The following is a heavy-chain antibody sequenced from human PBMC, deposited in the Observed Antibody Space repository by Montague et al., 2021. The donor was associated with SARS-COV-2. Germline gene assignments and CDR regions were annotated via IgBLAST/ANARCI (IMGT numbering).Heavy chain of an antibody. CDR1: GASISSANDY. Sequence: TLSLTCSVSGASISSANDYWTWIRQPAGKGLEWIGHISTSGSSSYNPSLKSRVTIILDTSKQQFSLELTSVTGADTAVYYCARDRRGMAMAGRAYYYCYMDVWGKGTTVTVSS. J-gene: IGHJ6*03. CDR3: ARDRRGMAMAGRAYYYCYMDV. CDR2: ISTSGSS. D-gene: IGHD6-19*01. V-gene: IGHV4-61*09.